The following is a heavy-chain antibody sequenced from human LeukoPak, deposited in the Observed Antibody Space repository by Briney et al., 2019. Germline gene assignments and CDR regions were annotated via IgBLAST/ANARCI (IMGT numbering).Heavy chain of an antibody. V-gene: IGHV3-74*01. D-gene: IGHD3-10*01. Sequence: SGGSLRLSCAASGLTISSHWMHWVRQVSGKGLVGVSRINSDGSSTNYADSVKGRLTISRDNAKNTLYLQMNSLRAEDTAVYYCARGRGPYGWFDPWGQGTLVTVSS. J-gene: IGHJ5*02. CDR1: GLTISSHW. CDR2: INSDGSST. CDR3: ARGRGPYGWFDP.